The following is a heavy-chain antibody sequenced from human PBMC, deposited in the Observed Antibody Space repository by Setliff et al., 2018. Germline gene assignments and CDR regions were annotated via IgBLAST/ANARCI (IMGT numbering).Heavy chain of an antibody. J-gene: IGHJ4*02. V-gene: IGHV1-69*10. CDR2: IIPILGIA. CDR3: AREGLATIAGPYYFDY. CDR1: GGTFSSYA. Sequence: ASVKVSCKASGGTFSSYAISWVRQAPGQGLEWMGGIIPILGIANYAQKFQGRVTITTDESTSTAYMELSSLRSEDTAVYYCAREGLATIAGPYYFDYWGQGTLVTVSS. D-gene: IGHD5-12*01.